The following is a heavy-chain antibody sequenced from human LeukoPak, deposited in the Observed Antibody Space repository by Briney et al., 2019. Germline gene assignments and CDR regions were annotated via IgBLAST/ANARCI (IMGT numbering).Heavy chain of an antibody. CDR3: ASIPRGPRIAARP. V-gene: IGHV4-39*01. D-gene: IGHD6-6*01. CDR2: IYYSGST. CDR1: GGSISSSSYY. J-gene: IGHJ5*02. Sequence: SETLSLTCTVSGGSISSSSYYWGWIRQPPGKGLEWIGSIYYSGSTYYNPSLKSRVTISVDTSKNQFSLKLSSVTAADTAVYYCASIPRGPRIAARPWGQGTLVTVSS.